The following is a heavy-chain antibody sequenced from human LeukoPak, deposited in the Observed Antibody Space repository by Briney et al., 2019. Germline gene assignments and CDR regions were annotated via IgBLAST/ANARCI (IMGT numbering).Heavy chain of an antibody. V-gene: IGHV3-33*01. J-gene: IGHJ4*02. CDR2: IWYDGSNK. D-gene: IGHD3-3*01. CDR1: GFTFSSYG. CDR3: AREPHSYYDFWSGFTNRGAYFDY. Sequence: PGRSLRLSCAASGFTFSSYGMHWVRQAPGKGLEWVAVIWYDGSNKYYADSVKGPFTISRDNYKNTLYLQMNSLRAEDTAVYYCAREPHSYYDFWSGFTNRGAYFDYWGQGTLVTVSS.